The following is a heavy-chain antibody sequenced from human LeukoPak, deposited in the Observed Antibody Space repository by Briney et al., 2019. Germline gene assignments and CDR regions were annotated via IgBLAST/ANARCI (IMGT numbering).Heavy chain of an antibody. Sequence: PGGSLRLSCAASGFTFSSYGMHWVPQAPGKGREWVAVIWYDGSNKYYADSVKGRFSISRDNPKNTLYLQMNSLRAEDTAVYYCAREHYNYYDNSGSIDYWGQGTLVTVSS. CDR2: IWYDGSNK. D-gene: IGHD3-22*01. J-gene: IGHJ4*02. CDR1: GFTFSSYG. CDR3: AREHYNYYDNSGSIDY. V-gene: IGHV3-33*01.